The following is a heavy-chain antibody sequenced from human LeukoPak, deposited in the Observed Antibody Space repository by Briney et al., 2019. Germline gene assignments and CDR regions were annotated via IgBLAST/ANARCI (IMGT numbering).Heavy chain of an antibody. J-gene: IGHJ6*02. CDR1: GFTFSSYA. CDR2: ISGSGNRT. CDR3: AKNLYCGGGSCYPSALGMDV. Sequence: GGSLRPSCAASGFTFSSYAMSWVRQAPGKGLEWVSSISGSGNRTYYADSVKGRFTISRDNSKNTLFLQMNSLRAEDTAVYYCAKNLYCGGGSCYPSALGMDVWGQGTTVTVSS. V-gene: IGHV3-23*01. D-gene: IGHD2-15*01.